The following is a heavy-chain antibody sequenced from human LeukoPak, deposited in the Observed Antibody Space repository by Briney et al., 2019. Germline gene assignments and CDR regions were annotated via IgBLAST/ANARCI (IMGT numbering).Heavy chain of an antibody. J-gene: IGHJ4*02. Sequence: GGSLRLSCAASGFTFSSYWMSWVRQAPGKGLEWVANIKKDGSEKYYVDSVKGRFTISRDNAKNSLYLQMNSLRAEDTAVYYCARGHSSSWMSEIDYWGQGTLVTVSS. D-gene: IGHD6-13*01. CDR2: IKKDGSEK. CDR1: GFTFSSYW. CDR3: ARGHSSSWMSEIDY. V-gene: IGHV3-7*01.